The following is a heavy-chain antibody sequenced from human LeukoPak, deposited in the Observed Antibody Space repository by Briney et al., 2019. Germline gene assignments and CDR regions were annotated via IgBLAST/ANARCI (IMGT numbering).Heavy chain of an antibody. J-gene: IGHJ4*02. V-gene: IGHV3-53*01. Sequence: GGSLRLSCAASGFTVSSNYMSRVRQAPGKGLEWVSLIYSGGSTYYADSVKGRFTISRDNSKNTLYLQMNSLRAEDTAVYYCARGSRVTTFDYWGQGTLVTVSS. CDR1: GFTVSSNY. D-gene: IGHD4-11*01. CDR2: IYSGGST. CDR3: ARGSRVTTFDY.